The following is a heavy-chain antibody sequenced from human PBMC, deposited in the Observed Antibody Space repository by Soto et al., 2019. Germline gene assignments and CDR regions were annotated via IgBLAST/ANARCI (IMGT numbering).Heavy chain of an antibody. CDR3: AKYLAHQFVVVVAARSG. Sequence: EVQLLESGGGLVQPGGSLRLSCAASGFTFSSYAMSWVRQAPGKGLEWVSAISGSGGSTYYADSVKVRFTISRDNSKNKLYLQMNSLRAEDTAVYYCAKYLAHQFVVVVAARSGWGQGTLFTVSS. V-gene: IGHV3-23*01. J-gene: IGHJ4*02. D-gene: IGHD2-15*01. CDR1: GFTFSSYA. CDR2: ISGSGGST.